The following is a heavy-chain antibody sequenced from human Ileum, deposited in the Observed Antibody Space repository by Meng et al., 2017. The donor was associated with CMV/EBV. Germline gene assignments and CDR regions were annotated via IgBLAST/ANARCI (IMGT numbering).Heavy chain of an antibody. V-gene: IGHV4-4*07. D-gene: IGHD3-16*01. J-gene: IGHJ5*02. Sequence: QVPLQESGPGLLKPSETLSLTCTVSGDSISRYFWSWIRQPAGKGLEWIGRINTSGKTTYSPSLKSRVTMSLDTSKNQFSLRLTSVSAADTALYYCARDLIRDDTGSWFDPWGQGTLVTVSS. CDR3: ARDLIRDDTGSWFDP. CDR2: INTSGKT. CDR1: GDSISRYF.